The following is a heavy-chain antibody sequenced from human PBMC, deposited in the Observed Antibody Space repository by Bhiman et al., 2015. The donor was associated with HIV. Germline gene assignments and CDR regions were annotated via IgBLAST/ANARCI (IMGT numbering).Heavy chain of an antibody. Sequence: VQLVESGGGLVQPGRSLRLSCAASGFSFSNYGMHWVRQAPGKGLEWVAAIWYDGSNKHYADSVKGRFTISRDNSKKMVYLQMNSLRIDDTALYYCAGAYSSGWFDQWGQGTLVTVSS. D-gene: IGHD3-22*01. CDR3: AGAYSSGWFDQ. J-gene: IGHJ5*02. V-gene: IGHV3-33*01. CDR1: GFSFSNYG. CDR2: IWYDGSNK.